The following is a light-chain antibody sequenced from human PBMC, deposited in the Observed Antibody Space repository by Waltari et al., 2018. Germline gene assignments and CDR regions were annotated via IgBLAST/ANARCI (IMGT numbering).Light chain of an antibody. V-gene: IGKV3-20*01. CDR3: QKDGSLPAT. CDR2: DAS. Sequence: SCRASQSSGRYLAWYQQKPGQAPRLLIYDASSRATGIPDRFSGSGSGTDFSLTISRLEPEDFAVYYCQKDGSLPATFGQGTKVEIK. J-gene: IGKJ1*01. CDR1: QSSGRY.